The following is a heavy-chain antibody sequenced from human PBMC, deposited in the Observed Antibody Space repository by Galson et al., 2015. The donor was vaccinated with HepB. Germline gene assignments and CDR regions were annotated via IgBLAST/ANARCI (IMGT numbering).Heavy chain of an antibody. D-gene: IGHD2-21*01. J-gene: IGHJ4*02. CDR2: INPNSGGT. CDR3: ARGPPLFLLAYCGGDCYFDY. CDR1: GYTFTGYY. Sequence: SVKVSCKASGYTFTGYYMHWVRQAPGQGLEWMGRINPNSGGTNYAQKFQGRVTMTRDTSISTAYMELSRLRSDDTAVYYCARGPPLFLLAYCGGDCYFDYWGQGTLVTVSS. V-gene: IGHV1-2*06.